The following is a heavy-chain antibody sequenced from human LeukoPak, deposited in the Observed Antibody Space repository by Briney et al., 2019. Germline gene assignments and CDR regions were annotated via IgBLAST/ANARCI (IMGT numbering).Heavy chain of an antibody. J-gene: IGHJ3*02. CDR2: ISGSVDTI. CDR1: GFTFSSYS. V-gene: IGHV3-48*04. D-gene: IGHD3-10*01. CDR3: ARVMVRGHAFDI. Sequence: GGSLRLSCAASGFTFSSYSMNWVRQAPGKGLEWISYISGSVDTIYHADSVKGRFTISRDNAKNSLNLQMNSLRVEDTAVYYCARVMVRGHAFDIWGQGTMVTVSS.